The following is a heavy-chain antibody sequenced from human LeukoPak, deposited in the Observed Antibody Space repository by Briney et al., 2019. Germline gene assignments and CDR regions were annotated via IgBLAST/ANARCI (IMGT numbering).Heavy chain of an antibody. D-gene: IGHD1-26*01. J-gene: IGHJ4*02. CDR3: ARSYGGATTTGFDY. Sequence: SETLSLTCTVSGGFLSSYYWSWIRQPPGKGLEWGGYIYYSGSTSYNPSLKSRVTISVATSKNQFSLKLSSVTAADTAVYYCARSYGGATTTGFDYWGQGTLVTVYS. CDR1: GGFLSSYY. V-gene: IGHV4-59*01. CDR2: IYYSGST.